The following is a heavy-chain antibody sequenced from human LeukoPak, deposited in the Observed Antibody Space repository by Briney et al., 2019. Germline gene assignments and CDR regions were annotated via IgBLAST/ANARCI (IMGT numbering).Heavy chain of an antibody. D-gene: IGHD3-22*01. CDR3: ARENDKTSSPDAFDI. J-gene: IGHJ3*02. Sequence: HSGGSLRLSCAASGFTVSSNYMSWVRQAPGKGLEWVSVIYSGGSTYYADSVKGRFTISRDNSKNTLYLQMNSLRAEDTAVYYCARENDKTSSPDAFDIWGQGTMVTVSS. CDR2: IYSGGST. V-gene: IGHV3-66*01. CDR1: GFTVSSNY.